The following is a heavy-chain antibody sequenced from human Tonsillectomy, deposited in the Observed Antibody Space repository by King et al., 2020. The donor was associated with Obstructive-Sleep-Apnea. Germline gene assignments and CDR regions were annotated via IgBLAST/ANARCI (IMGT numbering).Heavy chain of an antibody. Sequence: VQLVESGGGVVQPGRSLRLSCAASGFTFSSYAMHWVRQAPGKGLEWVAVISYDGSNKYYADSVKGRFTISRDNSKNTLYLQMNSLRAEDTAVYYCARDLRLGELSLYAFDIWGQGTMVTVSS. CDR2: ISYDGSNK. J-gene: IGHJ3*02. CDR3: ARDLRLGELSLYAFDI. CDR1: GFTFSSYA. V-gene: IGHV3-30-3*01. D-gene: IGHD3-16*02.